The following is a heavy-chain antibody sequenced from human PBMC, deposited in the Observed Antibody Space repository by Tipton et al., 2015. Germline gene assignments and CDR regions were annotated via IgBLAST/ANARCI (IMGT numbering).Heavy chain of an antibody. D-gene: IGHD6-19*01. CDR1: GFTFSSYW. Sequence: SLRLSCAASGFTFSSYWMHWVRQVPGKGPVWVSRISSDGSSTSYADSVKGRFTFSRDNSKNTLYLQMNSLRAEDTAVYYCAKEVAVAGGYWGQGTLVTVSS. CDR3: AKEVAVAGGY. J-gene: IGHJ4*02. CDR2: ISSDGSST. V-gene: IGHV3-74*01.